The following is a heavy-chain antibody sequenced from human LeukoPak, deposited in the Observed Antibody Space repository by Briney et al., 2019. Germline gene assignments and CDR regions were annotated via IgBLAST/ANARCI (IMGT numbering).Heavy chain of an antibody. J-gene: IGHJ4*02. D-gene: IGHD1-26*01. CDR1: GFTFSSYA. Sequence: PGGSLRLSCAASGFTFSSYAVSWVRQAPGKGLEWVSIISGGGGITHYADSVKGRFTISRDNSKNMLYLQMDSLRVDDTAVYYCARGFSVSGSYRLNFDCWGQGTLVTVSS. V-gene: IGHV3-23*01. CDR2: ISGGGGIT. CDR3: ARGFSVSGSYRLNFDC.